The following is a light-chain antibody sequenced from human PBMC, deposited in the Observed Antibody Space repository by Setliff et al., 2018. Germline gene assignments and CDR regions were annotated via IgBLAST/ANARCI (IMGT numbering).Light chain of an antibody. Sequence: QSSLTQPASVSGSPGQSIAISCTGTSSDVGGYNHVSWYQQHPGKAPNLMIYEVSNRPSGVSNRFSGSKSGNTASLTISGLQAEDEADYYCSSYAGSYIYVFGTGTKVTVL. CDR2: EVS. CDR3: SSYAGSYIYV. V-gene: IGLV2-14*01. CDR1: SSDVGGYNH. J-gene: IGLJ1*01.